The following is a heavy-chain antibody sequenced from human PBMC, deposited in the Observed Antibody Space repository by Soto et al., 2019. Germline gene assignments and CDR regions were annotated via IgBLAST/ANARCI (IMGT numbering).Heavy chain of an antibody. CDR1: GFTFSSYS. J-gene: IGHJ4*02. CDR2: ISSSSSTI. D-gene: IGHD5-18*01. V-gene: IGHV3-48*02. CDR3: ARPRGYSYVLPDY. Sequence: EVQLVESGGGLVQPGGSLRLSCAASGFTFSSYSMNWVRQAPGKGLEWVSYISSSSSTIYYADSVKGRFTISRDNAKNSLCLQMNSLRDEDTAVYYCARPRGYSYVLPDYWGQGTLVTVSS.